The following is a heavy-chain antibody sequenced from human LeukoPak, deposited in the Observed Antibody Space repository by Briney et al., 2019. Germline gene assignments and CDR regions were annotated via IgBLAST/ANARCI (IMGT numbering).Heavy chain of an antibody. V-gene: IGHV1-69*01. CDR3: ARGPITTRSHFDY. D-gene: IGHD3-22*01. J-gene: IGHJ4*02. CDR2: IIPIFATA. CDR1: GGTFSSYA. Sequence: SVKVSCKASGGTFSSYAISWLRQAPGQGLEWMGGIIPIFATANYAQKFQGRVTITADESTSTAYMELSSLRSEDTAVYYCARGPITTRSHFDYWGQGTLVTVSS.